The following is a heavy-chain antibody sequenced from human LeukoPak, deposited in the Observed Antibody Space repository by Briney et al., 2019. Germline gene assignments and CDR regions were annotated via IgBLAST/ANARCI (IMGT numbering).Heavy chain of an antibody. D-gene: IGHD6-19*01. CDR1: GFTFSSYG. CDR2: ISYDGSNK. V-gene: IGHV3-30*03. J-gene: IGHJ3*02. CDR3: ARDKKDSSGWFYDAFDI. Sequence: GGSLRLSCAASGFTFSSYGMHWVRQAPGKGLEWVAVISYDGSNKYYADSVKGRFTISRDNAKNSLYLQMNSLRAEDTAVYYCARDKKDSSGWFYDAFDIWGQGTMVTVSS.